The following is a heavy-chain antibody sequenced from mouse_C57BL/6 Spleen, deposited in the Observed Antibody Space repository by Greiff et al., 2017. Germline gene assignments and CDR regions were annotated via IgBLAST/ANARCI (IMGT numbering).Heavy chain of an antibody. J-gene: IGHJ2*01. V-gene: IGHV1-72*01. CDR2: IDPTSGGT. CDR1: GYTFTSYW. D-gene: IGHD3-2*02. Sequence: QVQLQQPGAELVKPGASVKLSCKASGYTFTSYWMHWVKRRPGRGLEWIGRIDPTSGGTKYNEKFKSKATLTVDKPSSTAYMQRSSLTSEDSAVYYCAREGSGYPYFDYWGQGTTLTVSS. CDR3: AREGSGYPYFDY.